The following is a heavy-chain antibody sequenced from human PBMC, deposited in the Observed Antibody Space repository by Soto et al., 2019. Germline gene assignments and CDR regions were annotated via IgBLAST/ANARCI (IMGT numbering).Heavy chain of an antibody. CDR3: AALLDSDTAMVLIDY. CDR1: GFTFTTSA. V-gene: IGHV1-58*01. D-gene: IGHD5-18*01. Sequence: QMQLVQSGPEVKKPGTSVKVSCKASGFTFTTSAVQWVRQARGQRLEWIGWIVVGSGHTNYAQKFQERVTITRDMSTSTAYMELSSLRSEDTAVYYCAALLDSDTAMVLIDYWGQGTLVTVSS. J-gene: IGHJ4*02. CDR2: IVVGSGHT.